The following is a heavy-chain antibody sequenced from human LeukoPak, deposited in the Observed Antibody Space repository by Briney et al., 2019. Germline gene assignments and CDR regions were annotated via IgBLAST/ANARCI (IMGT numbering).Heavy chain of an antibody. V-gene: IGHV3-21*01. CDR3: TRYYYDSSGWDY. J-gene: IGHJ4*02. D-gene: IGHD3-22*01. CDR2: ISSSSSYI. Sequence: GGSLRLSCAASGFTFISFGTNWVRQAPGKGLEWVSSISSSSSYIYYADSVKGRFTISRDNAKNSLYLQMNSLRAEDTAVYYCTRYYYDSSGWDYRGQGTLVTVSS. CDR1: GFTFISFG.